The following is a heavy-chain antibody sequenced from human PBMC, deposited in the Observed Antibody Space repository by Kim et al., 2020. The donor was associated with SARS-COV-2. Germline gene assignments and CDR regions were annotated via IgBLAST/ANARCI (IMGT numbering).Heavy chain of an antibody. Sequence: YADSVKGRFTISRDNSKNTLYLQMNSLRAEDTAVYYCAKDRRARGYFDYWGQGTLVTVSS. J-gene: IGHJ4*02. V-gene: IGHV3-30*02. CDR3: AKDRRARGYFDY. D-gene: IGHD5-12*01.